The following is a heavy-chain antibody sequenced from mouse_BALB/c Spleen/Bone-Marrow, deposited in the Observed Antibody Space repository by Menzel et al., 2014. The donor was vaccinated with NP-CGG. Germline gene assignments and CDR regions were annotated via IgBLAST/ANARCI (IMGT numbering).Heavy chain of an antibody. Sequence: EVKLMESGGGLVQPGGSLKLSCAASGFYFSRYWMSWVRQAPGKGLEWIGEINPYSSTINYTPSLKDKFIISRDNAKNTLYLQMSKVRSEDTALYCCTRLGYYGWFAYWGQGTLVTVSA. CDR2: INPYSSTI. CDR3: TRLGYYGWFAY. D-gene: IGHD2-3*01. J-gene: IGHJ3*01. CDR1: GFYFSRYW. V-gene: IGHV4-1*02.